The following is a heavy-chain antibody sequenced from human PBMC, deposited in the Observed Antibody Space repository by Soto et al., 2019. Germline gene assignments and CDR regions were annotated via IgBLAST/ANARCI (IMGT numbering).Heavy chain of an antibody. D-gene: IGHD3-9*01. V-gene: IGHV1-69*13. CDR3: ARDLSGGYDILTGYRDY. CDR1: GGTFSSYA. J-gene: IGHJ4*02. Sequence: ASVKVSCKASGGTFSSYAISWVRQAPGQGLEWMGGIIPIFGTANYAQKFQGRVTVTADESTSTAYMELSSLRSEDTAVYYCARDLSGGYDILTGYRDYWGQGPLVTVSS. CDR2: IIPIFGTA.